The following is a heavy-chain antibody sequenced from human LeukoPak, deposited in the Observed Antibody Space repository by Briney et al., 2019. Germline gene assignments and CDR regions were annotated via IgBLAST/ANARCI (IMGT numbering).Heavy chain of an antibody. D-gene: IGHD2-2*02. CDR3: ARSLYRGPGDY. CDR1: GGSFSGYY. Sequence: KPSETLSLTCAVYGGSFSGYYWSWIRQPPGKGLEWIGEINHSGGTNYNPSLKSRVTISVDTSKNQFSLKLSSVTAADTAVYYRARSLYRGPGDYWGQGTLVTVSS. CDR2: INHSGGT. J-gene: IGHJ4*02. V-gene: IGHV4-34*01.